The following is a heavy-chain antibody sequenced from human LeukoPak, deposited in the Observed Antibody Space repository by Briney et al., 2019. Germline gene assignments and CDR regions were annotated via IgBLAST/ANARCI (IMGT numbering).Heavy chain of an antibody. V-gene: IGHV3-21*01. CDR1: GFTFSSYS. J-gene: IGHJ4*02. CDR3: AREAITFGGVIAFDY. D-gene: IGHD3-16*02. CDR2: ISSSSSYI. Sequence: GGSLRLSCAASGFTFSSYSMNWVRQAPGKGLEWVSPISSSSSYIYYADSVKGRFTISRDNAKNSLYLQMNSLRAEDTAVYYCAREAITFGGVIAFDYWGQGTLVTVSS.